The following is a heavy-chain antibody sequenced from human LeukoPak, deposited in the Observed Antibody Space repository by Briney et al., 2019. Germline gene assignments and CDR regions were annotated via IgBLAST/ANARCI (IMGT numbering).Heavy chain of an antibody. CDR2: IWYDGSNK. Sequence: GRSLRLSCAASGFTFSSYGMHWVRQAPGKGLEWVAVIWYDGSNKYYADSVKGRVTISRDNSKNTLYLQMNSLRAEDTAVYYCARSRPAWVLWFDPWGQGTLVTVSS. V-gene: IGHV3-33*01. D-gene: IGHD1-26*01. CDR3: ARSRPAWVLWFDP. CDR1: GFTFSSYG. J-gene: IGHJ5*02.